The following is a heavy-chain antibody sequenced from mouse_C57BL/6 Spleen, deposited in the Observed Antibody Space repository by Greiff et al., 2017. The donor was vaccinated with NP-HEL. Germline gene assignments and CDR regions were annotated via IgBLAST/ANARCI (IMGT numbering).Heavy chain of an antibody. CDR2: IDPANGNT. J-gene: IGHJ3*01. V-gene: IGHV14-3*01. CDR1: GFNIKNNY. CDR3: ARRYSNYVFYFDY. D-gene: IGHD2-5*01. Sequence: EVQLQQSVAELVRPGASVKLSCTASGFNIKNNYMHWVKQRPEQGLEWIGRIDPANGNTKYAPKFQGKATITADTASNTAYLQLSSLTSEDTAIYYCARRYSNYVFYFDYWGQGTLVTVSA.